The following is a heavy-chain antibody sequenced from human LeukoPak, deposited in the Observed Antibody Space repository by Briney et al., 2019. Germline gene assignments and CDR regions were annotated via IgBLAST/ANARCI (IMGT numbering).Heavy chain of an antibody. Sequence: PGGSLRLSCAASGFTFSSYAMHWVRQAPGKGLEWVAVISYDGSNKYYADSVKGRFTISRDNSKNTPYLQMNSLRAEDTAVYYCARDCGGKFDYDSSGYCYWGQGTLVTVSS. V-gene: IGHV3-30-3*01. CDR3: ARDCGGKFDYDSSGYCY. D-gene: IGHD3-22*01. J-gene: IGHJ4*02. CDR2: ISYDGSNK. CDR1: GFTFSSYA.